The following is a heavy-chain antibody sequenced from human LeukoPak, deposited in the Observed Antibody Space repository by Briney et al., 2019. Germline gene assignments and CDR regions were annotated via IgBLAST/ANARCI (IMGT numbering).Heavy chain of an antibody. CDR1: GGSFSGYY. Sequence: ETLSLTCAVYGGSFSGYYWSWVRQAPGKGLEWVSAISGSGGSTYYADSVKGRFTISRDNSKSTLYLQMNSLRAEDTAVYYCAKGKLELRGDAFDIWGQGTMVTVSS. V-gene: IGHV3-23*01. D-gene: IGHD1-7*01. J-gene: IGHJ3*02. CDR3: AKGKLELRGDAFDI. CDR2: ISGSGGST.